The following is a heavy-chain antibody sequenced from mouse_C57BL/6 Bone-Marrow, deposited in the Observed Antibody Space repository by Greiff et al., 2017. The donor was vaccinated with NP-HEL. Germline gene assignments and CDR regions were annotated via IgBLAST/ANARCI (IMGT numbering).Heavy chain of an antibody. CDR2: IYWDDDK. J-gene: IGHJ1*03. V-gene: IGHV8-12*01. Sequence: QVTLKVSGPGILQSSQTLSLTCSFSGFSLSTSGMGVSWIRQPSGKGLEWLAHIYWDDDKRYNPSLKSRLTISKDTSRNQVFLKITSVDTADTATYYCAAGWYGSSYYWYFDVWGTGTTVTVSS. CDR3: AAGWYGSSYYWYFDV. D-gene: IGHD1-1*01. CDR1: GFSLSTSGMG.